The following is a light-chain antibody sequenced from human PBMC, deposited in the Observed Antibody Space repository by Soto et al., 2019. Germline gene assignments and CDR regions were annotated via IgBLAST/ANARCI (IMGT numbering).Light chain of an antibody. Sequence: EIVLTQSPATLSLSPGERDTLSCRASQSVGGHLAWYQQKPGQAPRLLIYDASDRATGIPARFSGSGSKTDFTLTISSLEPDDFAVYYCQQRNNWPPSITFGPGTRLEIK. CDR1: QSVGGH. CDR2: DAS. CDR3: QQRNNWPPSIT. V-gene: IGKV3-11*01. J-gene: IGKJ5*01.